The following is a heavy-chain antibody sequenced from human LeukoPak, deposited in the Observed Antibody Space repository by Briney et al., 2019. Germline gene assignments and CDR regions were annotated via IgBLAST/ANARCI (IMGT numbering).Heavy chain of an antibody. CDR3: AREGRGAGYDLAY. D-gene: IGHD5-12*01. J-gene: IGHJ4*02. CDR1: GNTFSSYY. V-gene: IGHV1-46*04. Sequence: ASVKVSCKAPGNTFSSYYMHWVRQAPGQGFEWIGIINSSGGSTIYAQKLQGRVTLTRDKSTSTVYMELNSLTSEDTAVYYCAREGRGAGYDLAYWGQGTLVTVSS. CDR2: INSSGGST.